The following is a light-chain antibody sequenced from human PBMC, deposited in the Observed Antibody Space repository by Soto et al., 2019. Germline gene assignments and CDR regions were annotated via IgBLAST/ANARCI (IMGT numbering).Light chain of an antibody. CDR3: QQYNNWPYT. V-gene: IGKV3-15*01. J-gene: IGKJ2*01. CDR1: QSVSSN. CDR2: GAS. Sequence: EIVMTQSPATLSLSLGERATLSCRASQSVSSNLAWYQQKPGQAPRLLIYGASTRSTGIPARFSGSGSGTKFTLTISSLQSEDFAVYYCQQYNNWPYTFGQGTKLEIK.